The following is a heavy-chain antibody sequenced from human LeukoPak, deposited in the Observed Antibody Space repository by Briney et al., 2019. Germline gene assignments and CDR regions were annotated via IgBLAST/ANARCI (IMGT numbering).Heavy chain of an antibody. Sequence: TGGSLRLSCAASGFTFSSYAMSWVRQAPGKGLEWVSAISGSGGSTYYADSVKGRFTISRDNSKNTLYLQMNSLRAEDTAVYYCAKPHVGVPNYGMDVWGQGTTVTVSS. CDR3: AKPHVGVPNYGMDV. J-gene: IGHJ6*02. CDR2: ISGSGGST. D-gene: IGHD3-3*01. V-gene: IGHV3-23*01. CDR1: GFTFSSYA.